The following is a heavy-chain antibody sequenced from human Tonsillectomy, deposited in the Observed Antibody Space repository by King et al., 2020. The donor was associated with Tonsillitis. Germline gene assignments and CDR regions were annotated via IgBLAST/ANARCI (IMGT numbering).Heavy chain of an antibody. D-gene: IGHD7-27*01. CDR2: NYYSGST. V-gene: IGHV4-59*01. J-gene: IGHJ2*01. CDR1: GGSISSYY. CDR3: ARVLPTGEWYFDL. Sequence: QLQESGPGLVKPSETLSLTCTVSGGSISSYYWSWIRQPPGKGLEWIGYNYYSGSTNYNPSLKSRVTISVDTSKNQFSLKLSSVTAADTAVYYCARVLPTGEWYFDLWGRGTLVTVSS.